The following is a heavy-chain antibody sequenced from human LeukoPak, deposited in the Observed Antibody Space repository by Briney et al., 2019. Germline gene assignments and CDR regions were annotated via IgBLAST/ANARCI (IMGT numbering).Heavy chain of an antibody. D-gene: IGHD2-8*01. V-gene: IGHV1-2*06. CDR2: INPNSGGT. Sequence: GASVKVSCKASGYTFTGYYMHWVRQAPGQGIEWMGRINPNSGGTNYAQKFQGRVTMARDTSISTAYMELSRLRSDDTAVYYCARAQWPYYYMDVWGKGTTVTVSS. CDR1: GYTFTGYY. CDR3: ARAQWPYYYMDV. J-gene: IGHJ6*03.